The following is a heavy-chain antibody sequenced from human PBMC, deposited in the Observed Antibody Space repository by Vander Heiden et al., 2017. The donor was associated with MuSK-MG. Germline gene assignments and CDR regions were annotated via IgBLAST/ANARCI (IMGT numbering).Heavy chain of an antibody. CDR2: IFSNDEK. V-gene: IGHV2-26*01. D-gene: IGHD6-19*01. J-gene: IGHJ2*01. Sequence: QVPLKESGPVLVKPTQTLTLTCTVSGFSLSNARTGVSWFRQPPGKALEWLAHIFSNDEKSYSTSLKSRLTISKDTSKNQVVLTMTNMDPVDTATYYCARILGSSGWYEWWYFDLWGRGTLVTVSS. CDR1: GFSLSNARTG. CDR3: ARILGSSGWYEWWYFDL.